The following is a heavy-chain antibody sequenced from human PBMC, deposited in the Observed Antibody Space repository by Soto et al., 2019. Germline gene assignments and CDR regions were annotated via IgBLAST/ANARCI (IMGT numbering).Heavy chain of an antibody. J-gene: IGHJ4*02. CDR3: ARAGATTIPRLDY. V-gene: IGHV1-2*04. CDR1: GYTFTGYY. D-gene: IGHD1-26*01. Sequence: ASVKVSCKASGYTFTGYYMHWVRQAPGQGLEWMGWINPNSGGTNYAQKFQGWVTMTRDTSISTAYMELSRLRSDDTAVYYCARAGATTIPRLDYWGQGTLVTVSS. CDR2: INPNSGGT.